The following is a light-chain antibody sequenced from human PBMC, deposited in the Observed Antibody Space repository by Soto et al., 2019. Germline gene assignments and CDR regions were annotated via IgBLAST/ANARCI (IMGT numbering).Light chain of an antibody. J-gene: IGLJ2*01. CDR1: SGHSSYS. V-gene: IGLV4-69*01. Sequence: QLVLTQSPSASASLGASVKLTCTLSSGHSSYSIAWHQQQQEKGPRYLMKLSSDGSHTKWDGIPDRFSGSSSGAERYLTISSLPSEDEADYYCQTWDTGARVVFGGGTKLTVL. CDR2: LSSDGSH. CDR3: QTWDTGARVV.